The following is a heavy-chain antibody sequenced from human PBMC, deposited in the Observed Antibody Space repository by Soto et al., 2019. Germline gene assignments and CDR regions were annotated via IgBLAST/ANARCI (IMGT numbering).Heavy chain of an antibody. CDR2: ISPSGDGT. J-gene: IGHJ4*02. CDR1: GYTFTTYY. D-gene: IGHD1-7*01. Sequence: QVQLVQSGAEVKKAGASVKVSCKASGYTFTTYYMHWVRQAPGQGLEWMGMISPSGDGTSNVQKFQGRVTMTRDTSTSTVYMELSSLGSEDTAVYYCARDWELGYWGQGTLVTVSS. CDR3: ARDWELGY. V-gene: IGHV1-46*01.